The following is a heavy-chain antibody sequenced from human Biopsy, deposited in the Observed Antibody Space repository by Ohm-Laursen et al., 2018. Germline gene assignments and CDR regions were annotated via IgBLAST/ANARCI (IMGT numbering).Heavy chain of an antibody. CDR1: GFTFSSYS. V-gene: IGHV3-21*01. Sequence: ETLSLTCAASGFTFSSYSMNWVRQAPGKGLEWISYISETSSHIYDADSVKGRFTVARDNAKNSLYLQLNSLRAEDTAVYYCARDSRRTAREGGMDVWGQGTTVTVSS. J-gene: IGHJ6*02. D-gene: IGHD6-6*01. CDR3: ARDSRRTAREGGMDV. CDR2: ISETSSHI.